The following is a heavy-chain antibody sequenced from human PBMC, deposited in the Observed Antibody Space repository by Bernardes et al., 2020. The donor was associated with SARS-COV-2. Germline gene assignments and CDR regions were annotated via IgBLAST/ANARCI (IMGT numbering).Heavy chain of an antibody. CDR3: ARELHSMPTYYYDSSGYYFDY. CDR2: IYYTGST. V-gene: IGHV4-39*02. D-gene: IGHD3-22*01. CDR1: GGSISSSSYY. Sequence: SETLSLTCTVSGGSISSSSYYWGWIRQPPGKGLEWMGRIYYTGSTYYNPSLKSRVTISVDTSKNQFSLKLSSVTAADTAVYYCARELHSMPTYYYDSSGYYFDYWGQGTLVTVSS. J-gene: IGHJ4*02.